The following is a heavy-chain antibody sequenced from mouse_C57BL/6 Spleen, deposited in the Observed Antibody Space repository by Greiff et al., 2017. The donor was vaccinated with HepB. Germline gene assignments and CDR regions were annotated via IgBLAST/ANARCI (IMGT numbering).Heavy chain of an antibody. V-gene: IGHV1-55*01. CDR3: ARQLRPPMDY. D-gene: IGHD3-2*02. Sequence: QVQLKQPGAELVKPGASVKMSCTASGYTFTRYWLTWVKQRPGQGLEWIGDIYPGSGSTNYNKKFKSKATLTVDTSSSTAYMQLSSLTSEDSAVYDCARQLRPPMDYWGQGTSVTVSS. CDR2: IYPGSGST. J-gene: IGHJ4*01. CDR1: GYTFTRYW.